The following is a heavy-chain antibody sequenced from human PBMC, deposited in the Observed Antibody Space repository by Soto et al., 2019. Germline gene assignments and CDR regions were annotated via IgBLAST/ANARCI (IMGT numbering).Heavy chain of an antibody. CDR2: ISSSSSTI. D-gene: IGHD1-26*01. J-gene: IGHJ5*02. V-gene: IGHV3-48*02. CDR3: ARGGGSLNWFAP. CDR1: GFTFSSYS. Sequence: EVQLVESGGGLVQPGGSLRLSCAASGFTFSSYSMNWVRQAPGKGLEWVSYISSSSSTIYYADSVKGRFTISRDNAKNSLYLQMSSLRDGDTAVYYCARGGGSLNWFAPWGQGTLVTVSS.